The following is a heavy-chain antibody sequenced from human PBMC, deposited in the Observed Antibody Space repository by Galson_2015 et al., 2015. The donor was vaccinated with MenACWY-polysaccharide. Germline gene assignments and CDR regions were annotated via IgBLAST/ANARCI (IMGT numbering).Heavy chain of an antibody. CDR3: AREGSRIVFHAFDT. Sequence: SLRLSCAASTVTFRGSGMHWVRQAPGKGPEWVAVIQYDGSKIVYADSVKGRFTISRDNSKNTLFLEMNSLGAEDTAVYYCAREGSRIVFHAFDTWGQGTMVTVSS. CDR2: IQYDGSKI. CDR1: TVTFRGSG. D-gene: IGHD6-13*01. J-gene: IGHJ3*02. V-gene: IGHV3-33*01.